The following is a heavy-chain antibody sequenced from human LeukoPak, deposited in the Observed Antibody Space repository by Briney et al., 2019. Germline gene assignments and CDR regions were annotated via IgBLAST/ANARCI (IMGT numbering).Heavy chain of an antibody. CDR1: GDSVSSNSAA. D-gene: IGHD6-13*01. J-gene: IGHJ6*01. Sequence: SQTLSLTCAISGDSVSSNSAAWNWIRQSPSRGLEWLGRTYYRSKWYNDYAVSVKSRITINPDTSKNQFSLQLNSVTPEDTAVYYCARVQQLARPYYYYYGMDVWGQGTMVTVSS. CDR3: ARVQQLARPYYYYYGMDV. CDR2: TYYRSKWYN. V-gene: IGHV6-1*01.